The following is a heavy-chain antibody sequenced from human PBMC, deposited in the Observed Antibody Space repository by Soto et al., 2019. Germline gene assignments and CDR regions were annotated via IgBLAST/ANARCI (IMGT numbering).Heavy chain of an antibody. CDR1: GDSVSSNSAA. J-gene: IGHJ6*02. CDR3: ARLFDYDYVWGSEDYYYGMDV. CDR2: TYYRSKWYN. Sequence: SQTLSLPCAISGDSVSSNSAAWNLIRQSPSRGLELLGRTYYRSKWYNDYAVSVKSRITINPDTSKNQFSLQLNSVTPEGTAVYYCARLFDYDYVWGSEDYYYGMDVWGQGTTVTVSS. D-gene: IGHD3-16*01. V-gene: IGHV6-1*01.